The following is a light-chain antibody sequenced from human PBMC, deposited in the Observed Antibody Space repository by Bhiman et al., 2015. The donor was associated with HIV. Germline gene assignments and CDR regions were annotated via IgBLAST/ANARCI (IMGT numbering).Light chain of an antibody. V-gene: IGLV2-11*01. CDR1: SSDVGGYNY. J-gene: IGLJ2*01. Sequence: QSALTQPRSVSGSPGQSLTISCTGTSSDVGGYNYVSWYQQHPGRAPKLMIYDVSKRPSGVSNRFSGSKSGNTASLTISGLQAEDEADYYCCSYAGSSTFSFGGGTKLTVL. CDR2: DVS. CDR3: CSYAGSSTFS.